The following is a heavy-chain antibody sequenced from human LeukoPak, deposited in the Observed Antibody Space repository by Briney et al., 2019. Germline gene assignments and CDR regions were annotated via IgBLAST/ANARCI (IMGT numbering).Heavy chain of an antibody. D-gene: IGHD1-14*01. V-gene: IGHV4-4*07. CDR3: ARGPTPGVNRYMDV. J-gene: IGHJ6*03. CDR2: INTSGST. Sequence: SETLSLTCTVSGGSISSYYWSWIRQPPGKGLEWIGRINTSGSTNYNPSLKSRVTMSVDTSKNQFSLKVSSVTAADTAVYYCARGPTPGVNRYMDVWGKGTTVTVS. CDR1: GGSISSYY.